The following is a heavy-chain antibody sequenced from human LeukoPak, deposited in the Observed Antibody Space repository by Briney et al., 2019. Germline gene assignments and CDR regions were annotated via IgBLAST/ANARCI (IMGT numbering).Heavy chain of an antibody. V-gene: IGHV4-39*02. D-gene: IGHD3-22*01. CDR3: ARRRYYDSTGYLE. Sequence: PSETLSLTCTVSGDFISSSSYYWGWIRQPPGKGLEWIGDIYYTGKTYYNPSLKSRVFISIDTSKNYFSLNLNFVTAADTAVYHCARRRYYDSTGYLEWGRGSLVTVSS. CDR2: IYYTGKT. CDR1: GDFISSSSYY. J-gene: IGHJ1*01.